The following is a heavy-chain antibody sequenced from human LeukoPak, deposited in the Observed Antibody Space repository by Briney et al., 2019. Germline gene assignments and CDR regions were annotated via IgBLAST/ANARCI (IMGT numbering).Heavy chain of an antibody. CDR1: GYTFSGHY. V-gene: IGHV1-2*02. Sequence: ASVKVSCKASGYTFSGHYLHWVRQAPGQGPEWMGWINPNSGGTNYAQKFQGRVTMTRDTSITTAYMVLSRLTSDDTAVYYCALVLGYWGQGTLVTVSS. CDR2: INPNSGGT. CDR3: ALVLGY. D-gene: IGHD2-21*01. J-gene: IGHJ4*02.